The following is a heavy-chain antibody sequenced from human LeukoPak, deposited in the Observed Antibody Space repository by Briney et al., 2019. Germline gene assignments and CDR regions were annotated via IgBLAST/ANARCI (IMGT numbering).Heavy chain of an antibody. V-gene: IGHV1-69*13. CDR2: IIPIFGTA. D-gene: IGHD3-10*01. CDR1: GGTFSSYA. CDR3: ARASGRVVDYYYMDV. Sequence: EASVKVSCKASGGTFSSYAISWVRQAPGQGLEWMGGIIPIFGTANYAQKFQGRVTITADESTSTAYMELSSLRSEDTAVYYCARASGRVVDYYYMDVWGKGTTVTVSS. J-gene: IGHJ6*03.